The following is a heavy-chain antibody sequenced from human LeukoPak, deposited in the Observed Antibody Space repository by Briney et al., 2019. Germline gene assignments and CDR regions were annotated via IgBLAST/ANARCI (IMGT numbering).Heavy chain of an antibody. Sequence: PSETLSLTCTVSGGSISSYYWSWIRQPAGKGLEWTGRISNSGSNNYNPSLKSRVTMSVDTSRNQFSLKLNSVTAADTAVYYCAKSNGYGLVDIWGQGTMVTVSS. CDR1: GGSISSYY. D-gene: IGHD3-10*01. CDR3: AKSNGYGLVDI. J-gene: IGHJ3*02. V-gene: IGHV4-4*07. CDR2: ISNSGSN.